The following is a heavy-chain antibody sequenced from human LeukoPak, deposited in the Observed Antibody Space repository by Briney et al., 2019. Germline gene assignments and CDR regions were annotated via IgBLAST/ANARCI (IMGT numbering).Heavy chain of an antibody. CDR1: GGSFSGYY. Sequence: SETLSLTCAVYGGSFSGYYWSWIRQPPGKGLKWIGEINHSGSTNYNPSLKSRVTISVDTSKNQFSLKLSSVTAADTAVYYCARGHGPGVTVTTTHLPNYFDYWGQGTLVTVSS. D-gene: IGHD4-17*01. CDR2: INHSGST. J-gene: IGHJ4*02. V-gene: IGHV4-34*01. CDR3: ARGHGPGVTVTTTHLPNYFDY.